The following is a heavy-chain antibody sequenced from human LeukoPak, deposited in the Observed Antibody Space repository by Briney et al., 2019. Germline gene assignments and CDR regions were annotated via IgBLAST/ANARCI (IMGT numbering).Heavy chain of an antibody. V-gene: IGHV1-18*01. CDR1: GYTFTSYG. Sequence: GASVKVSCKASGYTFTSYGISWVRQAPGQGLEWMGWISAYNGNTNYAQKLQGRVTMTTDTSTSTAYMELRSLRSDDTAVYYCARGYCSGGSCYSNYYYYMDVWGKGTTVTVSS. J-gene: IGHJ6*03. D-gene: IGHD2-15*01. CDR2: ISAYNGNT. CDR3: ARGYCSGGSCYSNYYYYMDV.